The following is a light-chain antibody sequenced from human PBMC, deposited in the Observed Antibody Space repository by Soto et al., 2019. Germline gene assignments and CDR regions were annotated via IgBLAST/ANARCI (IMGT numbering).Light chain of an antibody. CDR1: QSVSSN. CDR2: DAS. Sequence: EIVLTQSPATRSLSPGERATLSCRASQSVSSNLAWYQQKPGQAPRLLIYDASNRATGIPARFSGSGSGTDFTLTISSLEPEDFAVYYCQQRSNWPLTFGGGTKVEI. J-gene: IGKJ4*01. CDR3: QQRSNWPLT. V-gene: IGKV3-11*01.